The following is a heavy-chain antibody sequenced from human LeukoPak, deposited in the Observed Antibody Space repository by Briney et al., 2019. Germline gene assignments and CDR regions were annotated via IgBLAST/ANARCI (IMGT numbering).Heavy chain of an antibody. CDR2: IRPDGSNE. V-gene: IGHV3-30*02. CDR1: RFIFSTYG. Sequence: PGGSLRLSCAASRFIFSTYGMHWVRQAPGKGLEWVAFIRPDGSNEYYAASVRGRFAISRDNSQNTLHLQMNRLRLEDTAVYYCVKDWGVLPDYTADGFDIWGPGTMVTVSS. CDR3: VKDWGVLPDYTADGFDI. J-gene: IGHJ3*02. D-gene: IGHD3-10*01.